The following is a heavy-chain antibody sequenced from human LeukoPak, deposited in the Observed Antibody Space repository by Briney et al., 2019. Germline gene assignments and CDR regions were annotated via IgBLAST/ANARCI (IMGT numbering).Heavy chain of an antibody. CDR1: GYAFTSYD. Sequence: ASVKVSCKASGYAFTSYDINWVRQATGQGLEWMGWMNPNSGNTGYAQKFQGRVTMTRNTSISTAYMELSSLRSEDTAVYYCARGVDIVVVVAAGGSDAFDIWGQGTMVTVSS. CDR2: MNPNSGNT. CDR3: ARGVDIVVVVAAGGSDAFDI. V-gene: IGHV1-8*01. J-gene: IGHJ3*02. D-gene: IGHD2-15*01.